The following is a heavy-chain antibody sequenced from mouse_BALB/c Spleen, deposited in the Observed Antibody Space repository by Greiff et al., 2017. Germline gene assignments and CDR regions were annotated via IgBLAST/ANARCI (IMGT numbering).Heavy chain of an antibody. CDR1: GFTFSSYG. CDR2: ISSGGSYT. CDR3: AREANYGSSYFDY. J-gene: IGHJ2*01. V-gene: IGHV5-6*01. Sequence: VQLKESGGDLVKPGGSLKLSCAASGFTFSSYGMSWVRQTPDKRLEWVATISSGGSYTYYPDSVKGRFTISRDNAKNTLYLQMSSLKSEDTAMYYCAREANYGSSYFDYWGQGTTLTVSS. D-gene: IGHD1-1*01.